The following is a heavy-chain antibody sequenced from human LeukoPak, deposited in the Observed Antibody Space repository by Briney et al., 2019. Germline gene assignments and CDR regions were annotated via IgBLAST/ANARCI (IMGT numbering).Heavy chain of an antibody. D-gene: IGHD6-19*01. CDR3: ARANSGWSYYYGMDV. CDR2: ISPSGGNI. J-gene: IGHJ6*02. CDR1: GYIFTSFD. V-gene: IGHV1-46*01. Sequence: GASVKVSCKASGYIFTSFDIYWVRQAPGQGLEWMGYISPSGGNIGYAQDFQGRATVTSDPSTSTVYMELTSLRSDDTAVYYCARANSGWSYYYGMDVWGQGTTVTVSS.